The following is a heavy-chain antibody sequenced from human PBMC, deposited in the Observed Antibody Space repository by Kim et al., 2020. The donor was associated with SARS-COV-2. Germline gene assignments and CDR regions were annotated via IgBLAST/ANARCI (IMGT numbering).Heavy chain of an antibody. CDR1: GFTVSSNY. V-gene: IGHV3-53*01. J-gene: IGHJ6*02. D-gene: IGHD5-12*01. Sequence: GGSLRLSCAASGFTVSSNYMSWVRQAPGKGLEWVSVIYSGGSTYYADSVKGRFTISRDNSKNTLYLQMNSLRAEDTAVYYCARDLSLANGEAGRDGYNYYYYYGMDVWGQGTTVTVSS. CDR3: ARDLSLANGEAGRDGYNYYYYYGMDV. CDR2: IYSGGST.